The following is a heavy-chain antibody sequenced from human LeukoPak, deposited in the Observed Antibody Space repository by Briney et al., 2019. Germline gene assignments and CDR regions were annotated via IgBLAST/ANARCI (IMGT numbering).Heavy chain of an antibody. J-gene: IGHJ4*02. CDR1: GGSFSGYY. Sequence: SETLSLTCAVYGGSFSGYYWNWIRQPPGKGLEWIGYIYYSGSTNYNPSLKSRVTILVDTSKNQFSLKLNSVTAADTAVYYCARRSSSAWYFDYWGQGTLVTVSS. V-gene: IGHV4-59*08. CDR3: ARRSSSAWYFDY. CDR2: IYYSGST. D-gene: IGHD6-19*01.